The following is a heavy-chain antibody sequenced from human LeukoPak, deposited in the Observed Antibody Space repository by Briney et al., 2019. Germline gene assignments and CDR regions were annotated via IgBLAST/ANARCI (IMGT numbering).Heavy chain of an antibody. CDR2: ISYDGSNK. CDR1: GFTFSNYA. CDR3: AKDRGAPGVVPAEEYYYYGMDV. D-gene: IGHD2-2*01. J-gene: IGHJ6*02. V-gene: IGHV3-30*04. Sequence: GGSLRLSCAASGFTFSNYAMHWVRQAPGKGLEWVAVISYDGSNKYYADSVKGRFTISRDNSKNTLYLQMNSLRAEDTAVYYCAKDRGAPGVVPAEEYYYYGMDVWGQGTTVTVSS.